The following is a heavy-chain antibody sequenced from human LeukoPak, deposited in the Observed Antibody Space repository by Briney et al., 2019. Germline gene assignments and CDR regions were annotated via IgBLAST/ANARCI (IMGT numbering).Heavy chain of an antibody. CDR3: AGAPWGPYDF. Sequence: SETLSLTCTVPGGSISSGSYYWSWIRQPAGKGLEWIGRIYTSGTTHYNPSLRSRVTISVDTSKNQFSLKLTSVTAADTALFYCAGAPWGPYDFWGQGTLVTVSS. V-gene: IGHV4-61*02. CDR1: GGSISSGSYY. CDR2: IYTSGTT. J-gene: IGHJ4*02. D-gene: IGHD7-27*01.